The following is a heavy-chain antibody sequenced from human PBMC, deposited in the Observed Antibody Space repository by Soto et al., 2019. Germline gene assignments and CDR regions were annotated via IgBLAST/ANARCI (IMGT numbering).Heavy chain of an antibody. V-gene: IGHV1-18*01. CDR3: ARDRGPYYDFWSGYYTEAFDI. CDR2: ISAYNGNT. Sequence: QVQLVQSGAEVMKPGASVKVSCKASGYTFTSYGISWVRQAPGQGLEWMGWISAYNGNTNYAQKLQGRVTMTTDTSTSTAYMELRSLRSDDTAVYYCARDRGPYYDFWSGYYTEAFDIWGQGTMVTVSS. D-gene: IGHD3-3*01. J-gene: IGHJ3*02. CDR1: GYTFTSYG.